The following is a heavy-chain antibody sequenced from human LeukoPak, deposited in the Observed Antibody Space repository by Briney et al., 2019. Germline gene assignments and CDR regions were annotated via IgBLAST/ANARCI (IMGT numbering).Heavy chain of an antibody. CDR3: ARGLPGPGIAVAGSIWFDP. CDR1: GFTFSDYY. Sequence: PGGSLRLSCAASGFTFSDYYMSWIRQAPGKGLEWVSYISSSGNTIYYADSVKGRFTISRDNARNSLYLQMNSLRAEDTAVYYCARGLPGPGIAVAGSIWFDPWGQGTLVTVSS. CDR2: ISSSGNTI. J-gene: IGHJ5*02. V-gene: IGHV3-11*01. D-gene: IGHD6-19*01.